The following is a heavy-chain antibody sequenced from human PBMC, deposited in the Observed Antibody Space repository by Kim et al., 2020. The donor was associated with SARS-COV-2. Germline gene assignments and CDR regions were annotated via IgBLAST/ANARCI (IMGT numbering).Heavy chain of an antibody. Sequence: GGSLRLSCSASGFTFSDYAIHWVRRAPGMGLQYVSATTRDGDGSFYADSVKDRFTIFRDNSKNTLFLQMSGLRVEDTAVYYCGRYGRTYGAVHWGQGTLVTVSS. CDR2: TTRDGDGS. CDR1: GFTFSDYA. CDR3: GRYGRTYGAVH. J-gene: IGHJ4*02. V-gene: IGHV3-64D*06. D-gene: IGHD4-17*01.